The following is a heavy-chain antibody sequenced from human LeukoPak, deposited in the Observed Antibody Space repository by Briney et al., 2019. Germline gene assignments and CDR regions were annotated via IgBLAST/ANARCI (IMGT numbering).Heavy chain of an antibody. CDR1: GFTFSSYA. CDR3: TKDPAWIYGDYGDWDY. Sequence: EAGGSLRLSCAASGFTFSSYAMSWVRQAPGKGLEWVSTISVSGDSTYYADSMKGRFTISRDNSKNTLSLQMNSLRAEDTAVYYCTKDPAWIYGDYGDWDYWGQGTLVTVSS. V-gene: IGHV3-23*01. D-gene: IGHD4-17*01. J-gene: IGHJ4*02. CDR2: ISVSGDST.